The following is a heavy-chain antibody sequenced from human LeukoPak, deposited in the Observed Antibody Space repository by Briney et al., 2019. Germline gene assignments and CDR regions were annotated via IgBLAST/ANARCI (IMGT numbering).Heavy chain of an antibody. CDR1: GYTFTSYG. CDR3: ATSQLLPMVDFDY. D-gene: IGHD2-2*01. V-gene: IGHV1-18*01. CDR2: ISAYNGNT. J-gene: IGHJ4*02. Sequence: ASVKVSCKASGYTFTSYGISWVRQAPGQGLEWMGWISAYNGNTNYAQKLQGRVTMTEDTSTDTAYMELSSLRSEDTAVYYCATSQLLPMVDFDYWGQGTLVTVSS.